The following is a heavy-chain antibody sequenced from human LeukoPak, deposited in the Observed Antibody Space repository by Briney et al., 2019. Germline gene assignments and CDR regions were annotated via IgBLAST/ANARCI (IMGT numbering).Heavy chain of an antibody. CDR3: AKDLEVWFGESPVDY. D-gene: IGHD3-10*01. J-gene: IGHJ4*02. Sequence: GGSLRLSCEASGFTFSYYGMHWVRQAPGKGLEWVAVISYEGSNKYYADSVKGRFTISRDNSKNTLYLQMNSLRFEDTAVYYCAKDLEVWFGESPVDYWGQGTLVTVSS. CDR2: ISYEGSNK. CDR1: GFTFSYYG. V-gene: IGHV3-30*18.